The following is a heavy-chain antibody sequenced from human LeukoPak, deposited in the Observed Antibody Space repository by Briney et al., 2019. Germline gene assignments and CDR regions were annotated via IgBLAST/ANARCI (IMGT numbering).Heavy chain of an antibody. CDR2: ISPYTGGT. J-gene: IGHJ4*02. V-gene: IGHV1-2*02. CDR3: ARDHNSENWGSLGK. D-gene: IGHD7-27*01. CDR1: GYTFTAYY. Sequence: ASVKVSCEASGYTFTAYYIHWVRQAPGQGLEWMGWISPYTGGTNYAQKFQGRVTITRDTSSNTVYMDLNRLTSDDTALYYCARDHNSENWGSLGKWGQGTLVTVSS.